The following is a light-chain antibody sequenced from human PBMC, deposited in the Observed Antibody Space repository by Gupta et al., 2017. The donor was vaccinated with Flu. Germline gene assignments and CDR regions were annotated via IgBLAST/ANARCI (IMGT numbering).Light chain of an antibody. Sequence: LVLTQSPGTLSLSPGETATLSCRASQTVDSSYLAWYQQKPGQAPRLLILYASNRAFGIPNRFSGSGSGTDFTLTISRLEPDDFAVYYCQQFGTLPWTFGQGTRVDIK. V-gene: IGKV3-20*01. CDR2: YAS. J-gene: IGKJ1*01. CDR3: QQFGTLPWT. CDR1: QTVDSSY.